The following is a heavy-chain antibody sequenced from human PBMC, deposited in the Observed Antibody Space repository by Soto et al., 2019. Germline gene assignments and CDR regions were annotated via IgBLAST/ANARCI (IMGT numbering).Heavy chain of an antibody. D-gene: IGHD2-15*01. Sequence: HVQLQQWGAGLLKPSETLSLTCAVYGGSFSGYYWSWIRQPPGKGLEWIGEINHSGSTNYNPSLKSRVPISVDTSKHQFSLKLSSVTAADTAVYYCARDRYCSGGSCYSYPYWGQGTLVTVSS. CDR2: INHSGST. CDR1: GGSFSGYY. J-gene: IGHJ4*02. CDR3: ARDRYCSGGSCYSYPY. V-gene: IGHV4-34*01.